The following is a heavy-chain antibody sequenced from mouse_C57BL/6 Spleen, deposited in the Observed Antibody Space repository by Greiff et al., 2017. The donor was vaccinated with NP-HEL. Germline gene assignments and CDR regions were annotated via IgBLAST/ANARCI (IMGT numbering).Heavy chain of an antibody. CDR2: ISSGSSTI. CDR1: GFTFSDYG. V-gene: IGHV5-17*01. D-gene: IGHD2-5*01. J-gene: IGHJ3*01. CDR3: ARVYYSNYPFAY. Sequence: EVHLVESGGGLVKPGGSLKLSCAASGFTFSDYGMHWVRQAPEKGLEWVAYISSGSSTIYYADTVKGRFTISRDNAKNTLFLQMTSLRSEDTAMYYCARVYYSNYPFAYWGQGTLVTVSA.